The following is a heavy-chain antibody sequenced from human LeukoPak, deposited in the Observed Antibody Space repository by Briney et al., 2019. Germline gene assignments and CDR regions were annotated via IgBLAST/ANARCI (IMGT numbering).Heavy chain of an antibody. D-gene: IGHD6-19*01. CDR3: ARDRSSGWYVGGFQH. V-gene: IGHV3-33*01. CDR1: GFTFSSYG. CDR2: IWYDGSNK. Sequence: GRSLRLSCAASGFTFSSYGMHWVRQAPGKGLEWVAVIWYDGSNKYYADSAKGRFTISRDNSKNTLYLQMNSLRAEDTAVYYCARDRSSGWYVGGFQHWGQGTLVTVSS. J-gene: IGHJ1*01.